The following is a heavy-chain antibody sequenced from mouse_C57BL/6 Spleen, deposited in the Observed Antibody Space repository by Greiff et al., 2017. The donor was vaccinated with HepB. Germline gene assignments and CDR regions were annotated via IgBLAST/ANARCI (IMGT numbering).Heavy chain of an antibody. D-gene: IGHD1-1*01. CDR2: IYPSDSET. Sequence: VQLQQPGAELVRPGSSVKLSCKASGYTFTSYWMDWVKQRPGQGLEWIGNIYPSDSETHYNQKFKDKATLTVDKSSSTAYMQLSSLTSEDSAVYYCASPHYYGSSYAAYWGQGTLVTVSA. J-gene: IGHJ3*01. CDR1: GYTFTSYW. V-gene: IGHV1-61*01. CDR3: ASPHYYGSSYAAY.